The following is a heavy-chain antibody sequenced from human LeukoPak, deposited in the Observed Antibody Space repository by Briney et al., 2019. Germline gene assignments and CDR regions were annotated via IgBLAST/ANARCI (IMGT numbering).Heavy chain of an antibody. CDR2: ISGSGGST. D-gene: IGHD6-13*01. J-gene: IGHJ5*02. CDR1: GFTFSSYA. CDR3: AKPEYSSSWSVNWFDP. V-gene: IGHV3-23*01. Sequence: GGSLRLSCAASGFTFSSYAMSWVRQAPGKGLEWVSAISGSGGSTYYADSVKGRFTISRDNSKDTLYLQMNSLRAEDTAVYYCAKPEYSSSWSVNWFDPWGQGTLVTVSS.